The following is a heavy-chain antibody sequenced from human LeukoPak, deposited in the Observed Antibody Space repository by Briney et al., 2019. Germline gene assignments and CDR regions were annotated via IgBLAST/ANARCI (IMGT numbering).Heavy chain of an antibody. D-gene: IGHD5-12*01. J-gene: IGHJ4*02. Sequence: GESLKISCKGSGYNFPNYWIGLVRQMPGKGLEWLGILYPGDSDTRYSPSFQGQVTISADKSISTAYLQWSSLKASDTAMYYCASRLRERFDSLGQGTLVTVSS. V-gene: IGHV5-51*01. CDR3: ASRLRERFDS. CDR1: GYNFPNYW. CDR2: LYPGDSDT.